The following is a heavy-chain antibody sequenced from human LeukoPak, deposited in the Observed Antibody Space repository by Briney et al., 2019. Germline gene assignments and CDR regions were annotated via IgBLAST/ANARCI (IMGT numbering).Heavy chain of an antibody. CDR1: GFTFSSYS. Sequence: PGGSLRLSCAASGFTFSSYSMNWVRQAPGKGLEWVSAISGSGGSTYYADSVKGRFTISRDNSKNTLYLQMNSLRAEDTAVYYCANLRWYYYDSSGFNNDYWGQGTLVTVSS. V-gene: IGHV3-23*01. D-gene: IGHD3-22*01. J-gene: IGHJ4*02. CDR2: ISGSGGST. CDR3: ANLRWYYYDSSGFNNDY.